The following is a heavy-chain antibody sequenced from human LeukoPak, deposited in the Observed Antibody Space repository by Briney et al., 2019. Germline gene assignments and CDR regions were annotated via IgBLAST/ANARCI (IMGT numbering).Heavy chain of an antibody. V-gene: IGHV3-7*01. Sequence: GGSLRLSCAASGFTLSSYWMSWVRRAPGKGLEWVANIKEDGSEKYNVDSVKGRFTISRDNAKNSLYLEMNSLRAEDMAVYYCARVGGYSGFDFDYWGQGTLVTVSS. CDR1: GFTLSSYW. CDR2: IKEDGSEK. J-gene: IGHJ4*02. D-gene: IGHD5-12*01. CDR3: ARVGGYSGFDFDY.